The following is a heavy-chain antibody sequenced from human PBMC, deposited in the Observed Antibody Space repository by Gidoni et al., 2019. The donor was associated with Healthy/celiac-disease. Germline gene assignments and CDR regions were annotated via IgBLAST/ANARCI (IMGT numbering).Heavy chain of an antibody. V-gene: IGHV3-30*04. D-gene: IGHD3-9*01. CDR2: ISYDGRNK. J-gene: IGHJ4*02. Sequence: QVQLVESGGGVVQPGRSLRLSCAASGFTFSRYAMHWVRQAPGKGLEWVAFISYDGRNKYYADSVKGRFTISRDNSKNTLYLQMNSLRAEDTAVYYCARDLLLDILTGSRIDYWGQGTLVTVSS. CDR1: GFTFSRYA. CDR3: ARDLLLDILTGSRIDY.